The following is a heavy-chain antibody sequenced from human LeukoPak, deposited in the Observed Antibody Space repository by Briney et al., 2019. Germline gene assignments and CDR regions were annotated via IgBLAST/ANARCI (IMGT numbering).Heavy chain of an antibody. Sequence: SETLSLTCTVSGGSISSYYWSWVRQPAGKGLEWVGRIYASGNTNYNPSLKGRVTMTVDTSKNQFSLHLSSVTAADTAVYYCARGRGSSWYYFDSWGQGTLVTVSS. CDR1: GGSISSYY. V-gene: IGHV4-4*07. D-gene: IGHD6-13*01. CDR2: IYASGNT. J-gene: IGHJ4*02. CDR3: ARGRGSSWYYFDS.